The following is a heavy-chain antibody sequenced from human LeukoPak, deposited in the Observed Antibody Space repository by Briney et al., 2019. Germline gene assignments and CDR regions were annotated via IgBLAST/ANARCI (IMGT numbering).Heavy chain of an antibody. CDR3: ARYSYAHRWFDP. CDR1: GGSISSYY. D-gene: IGHD3-16*01. J-gene: IGHJ5*02. CDR2: IYTSGTT. Sequence: PSETLSLTCTVSGGSISSYYWSWIRQFAGKGLEWIGRIYTSGTTHYNPSLKSRVTISVDTSKNQFSLNLSSVTAADTAVYYCARYSYAHRWFDPWGQGTLVTVSS. V-gene: IGHV4-4*07.